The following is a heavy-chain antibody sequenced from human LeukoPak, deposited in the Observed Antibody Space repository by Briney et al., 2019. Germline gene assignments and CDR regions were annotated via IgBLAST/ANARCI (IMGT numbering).Heavy chain of an antibody. CDR2: ISWNSGSI. CDR3: ATAITMIASAFDI. CDR1: GFTFDDYA. D-gene: IGHD3-22*01. V-gene: IGHV3-9*03. J-gene: IGHJ3*02. Sequence: PGRSLRLSCAASGFTFDDYAMHWVRQAPGKGLEWVSGISWNSGSIGYADSVKGRFTISRDNAKNSLYLQMNSLRAEDMALYYCATAITMIASAFDIWGQGTMVTVSS.